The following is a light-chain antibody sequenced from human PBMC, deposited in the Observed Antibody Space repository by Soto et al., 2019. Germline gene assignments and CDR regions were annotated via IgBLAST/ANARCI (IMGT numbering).Light chain of an antibody. CDR1: SSNIGAGYD. J-gene: IGLJ1*01. CDR2: GNS. V-gene: IGLV1-40*01. CDR3: QSYDSSLSGARV. Sequence: QSVLTQPPSVSGAPGQRVTISCTGSSSNIGAGYDVHWYQQLPGTAPKLLIYGNSNRPSGVPHRFSGSKSGTSASLAITGLQAEDDADYYCQSYDSSLSGARVFGTGTKLTVL.